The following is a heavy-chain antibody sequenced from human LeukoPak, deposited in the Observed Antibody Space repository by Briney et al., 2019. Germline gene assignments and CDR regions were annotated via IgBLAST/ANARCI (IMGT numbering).Heavy chain of an antibody. D-gene: IGHD3-22*01. CDR3: ARESYYYDSSGYYF. CDR2: ISGSGGST. J-gene: IGHJ4*02. CDR1: GFTFSSYA. Sequence: GGSLRLSCAASGFTFSSYAMSWVRQAPGKGLEWVSAISGSGGSTYYADSVKGRFTISRDNAKNSLYLQMNSLRAEDTAVYYCARESYYYDSSGYYFWGQGTLVTVSS. V-gene: IGHV3-23*01.